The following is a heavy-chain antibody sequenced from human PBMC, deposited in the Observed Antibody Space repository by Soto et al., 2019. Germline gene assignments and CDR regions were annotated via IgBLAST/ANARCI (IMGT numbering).Heavy chain of an antibody. J-gene: IGHJ3*02. CDR1: GFTFSNAW. CDR2: IKSKTDGGTQ. V-gene: IGHV3-15*07. Sequence: GGSLRLSCAASGFTFSNAWMNWVRQAPGKGLEWVGRIKSKTDGGTQDYAAPVKGRFTISRDDSKNRLYLQMNSLKTEDTAVYYCTTDPHYDSSGYYYSAAFDIWGQGTMVTVSS. D-gene: IGHD3-22*01. CDR3: TTDPHYDSSGYYYSAAFDI.